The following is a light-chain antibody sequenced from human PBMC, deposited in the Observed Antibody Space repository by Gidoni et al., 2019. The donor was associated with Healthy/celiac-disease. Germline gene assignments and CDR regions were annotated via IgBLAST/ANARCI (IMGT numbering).Light chain of an antibody. Sequence: DIQMTPSPSTLSASVGDRVTNTCRASQSISSWLAWYQQKPGKAPKLLIYDASSLESGVPSRFSGSGSGTEFTLTISSLQPDDFATYYCQQYNSYPWTFGQGTKVEIK. J-gene: IGKJ1*01. CDR2: DAS. V-gene: IGKV1-5*01. CDR3: QQYNSYPWT. CDR1: QSISSW.